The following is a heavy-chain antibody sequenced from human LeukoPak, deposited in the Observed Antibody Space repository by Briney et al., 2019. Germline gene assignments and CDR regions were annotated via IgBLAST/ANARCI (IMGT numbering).Heavy chain of an antibody. CDR1: GGSISSYY. V-gene: IGHV4-59*01. CDR2: IYYSGST. Sequence: SETLSLTCTVSGGSISSYYWSWIRQPPGKGLEWIGYIYYSGSTNYNPSLKSRATISVDTSKNQFSLKLSSVTAADTAVYYCARGWQQLAYFDYWGQGTLVTVSS. D-gene: IGHD6-13*01. J-gene: IGHJ4*02. CDR3: ARGWQQLAYFDY.